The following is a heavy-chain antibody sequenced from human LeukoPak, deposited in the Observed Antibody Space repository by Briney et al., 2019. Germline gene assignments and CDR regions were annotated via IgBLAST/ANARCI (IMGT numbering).Heavy chain of an antibody. CDR1: GYTFTSYY. Sequence: ASVNVSCKASGYTFTSYYMHWVRQAPGQGLEWMGIINPSGGSTSYAQKFQGRVTMTRDMSTSTVYMELSSLRSEDTAVYYCARSGYYKYFDYWGQGTLVTVSS. J-gene: IGHJ4*02. CDR2: INPSGGST. D-gene: IGHD3-22*01. V-gene: IGHV1-46*01. CDR3: ARSGYYKYFDY.